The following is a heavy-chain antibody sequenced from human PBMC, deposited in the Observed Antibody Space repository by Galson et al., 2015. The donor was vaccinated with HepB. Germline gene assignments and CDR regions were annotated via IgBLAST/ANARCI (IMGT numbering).Heavy chain of an antibody. D-gene: IGHD2-15*01. J-gene: IGHJ4*02. Sequence: SVKVSCKASGGTFSSYAISWMRQAPGQGLEWMGGIIPTFGTANYAQKFQGRVTITADESTSTAYMELSSLRSEDTAVYYCARVTAGGYFSGGSCYNYFDYWGQGTLVTVSS. CDR1: GGTFSSYA. CDR2: IIPTFGTA. V-gene: IGHV1-69*13. CDR3: ARVTAGGYFSGGSCYNYFDY.